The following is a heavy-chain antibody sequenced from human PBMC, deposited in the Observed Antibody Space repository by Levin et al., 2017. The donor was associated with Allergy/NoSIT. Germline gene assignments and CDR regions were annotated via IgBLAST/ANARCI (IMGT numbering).Heavy chain of an antibody. CDR1: GFTVSSNY. V-gene: IGHV3-53*01. Sequence: QTGGSLRLSCAASGFTVSSNYMSWVRQAPGKGLEWVSVIYSGGSTYYADSVKGRFTISRDNSKNTLYLQMNSLRAEDTAMYYCARALDYVWGSLAGWGQGTLVTVSS. J-gene: IGHJ4*02. CDR3: ARALDYVWGSLAG. CDR2: IYSGGST. D-gene: IGHD3-16*01.